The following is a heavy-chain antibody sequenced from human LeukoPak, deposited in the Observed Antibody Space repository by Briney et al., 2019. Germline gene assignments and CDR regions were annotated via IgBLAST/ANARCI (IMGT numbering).Heavy chain of an antibody. V-gene: IGHV1-69*05. D-gene: IGHD3-22*01. Sequence: ASVTVSCKASGGTFSSYAISWVRQAPGQGLEWMGGIIPIFGTANYAQKFQGRVKINTDESKRTAYLELSRLRSEDTAVYYCARQNYGSSGYYLFDYWGQGTLVTVSS. J-gene: IGHJ4*02. CDR1: GGTFSSYA. CDR2: IIPIFGTA. CDR3: ARQNYGSSGYYLFDY.